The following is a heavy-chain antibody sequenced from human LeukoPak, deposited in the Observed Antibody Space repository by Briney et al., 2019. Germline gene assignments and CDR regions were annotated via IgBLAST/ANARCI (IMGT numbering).Heavy chain of an antibody. Sequence: PGGSLRLSCAASGFTFISYSMNWVRQAPGKGLEYVSAISSNGGSTYYANSVKGRFTISRDNSKNTLYLQMGSLRAEDMAVYYCARDTRGYSSSSGSSYYYYMDVWGKGTTVTVSS. CDR2: ISSNGGST. CDR1: GFTFISYS. D-gene: IGHD6-6*01. CDR3: ARDTRGYSSSSGSSYYYYMDV. J-gene: IGHJ6*03. V-gene: IGHV3-64*01.